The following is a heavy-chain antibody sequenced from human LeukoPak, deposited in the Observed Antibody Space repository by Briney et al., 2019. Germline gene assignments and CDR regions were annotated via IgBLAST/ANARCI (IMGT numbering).Heavy chain of an antibody. D-gene: IGHD1-14*01. CDR1: GFSLSTSGMG. J-gene: IGHJ4*02. CDR3: VHVRLYTTATTFDY. V-gene: IGHV2-5*02. CDR2: IYWDGDQ. Sequence: SGPTLVKPTETLTLTCAFSGFSLSTSGMGVGWIRQPPGKALEWLALIYWDGDQRYNPSLRTRLTVTKDTFENHIVLTMTNMDPLDTASYFCVHVRLYTTATTFDYWGQGTLVTVSS.